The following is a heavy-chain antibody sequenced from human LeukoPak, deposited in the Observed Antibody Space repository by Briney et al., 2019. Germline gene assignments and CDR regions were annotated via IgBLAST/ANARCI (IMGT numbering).Heavy chain of an antibody. Sequence: GRSLRLSCAASGFTFSSCGMHWVRQAPGKGLEWVAVIWYDGSNKYYADSVKGRFTISRDNSKNTLYLQMNSLRAEDTAVYYCARDLYDSDYYYGMDVWGQGTTVTVSS. D-gene: IGHD3-3*01. CDR3: ARDLYDSDYYYGMDV. CDR1: GFTFSSCG. CDR2: IWYDGSNK. J-gene: IGHJ6*02. V-gene: IGHV3-33*01.